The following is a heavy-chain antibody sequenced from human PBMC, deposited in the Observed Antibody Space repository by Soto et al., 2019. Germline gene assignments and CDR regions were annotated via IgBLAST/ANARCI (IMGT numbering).Heavy chain of an antibody. CDR1: GFSLTTSGLG. J-gene: IGHJ5*02. CDR2: IYCTDDV. V-gene: IGHV2-5*01. Sequence: SGPTLVNPTQTLTLPCTFSGFSLTTSGLGVGWVRQPPGRALEWRALIYCTDDVRCSLSVRGKLAITKDTSSQQVARALTSGDPVETATYYCAHHTITPAANWFDPWGLGTLVTVSS. D-gene: IGHD6-25*01. CDR3: AHHTITPAANWFDP.